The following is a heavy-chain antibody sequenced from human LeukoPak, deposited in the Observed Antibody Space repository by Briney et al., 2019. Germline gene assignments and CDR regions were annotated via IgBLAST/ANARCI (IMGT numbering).Heavy chain of an antibody. J-gene: IGHJ2*01. Sequence: PGGSLRLSCAASGFTFSSYGMHWVRQAPGKGLEWVAVISYDGSNKYYADSVKGRFTISRDNSKNTLYLQMNSLRAEDTAVYYCAKDLGAVITPAYWYFDLWGRGTLVTVSS. CDR2: ISYDGSNK. CDR3: AKDLGAVITPAYWYFDL. CDR1: GFTFSSYG. V-gene: IGHV3-30*18. D-gene: IGHD3-16*02.